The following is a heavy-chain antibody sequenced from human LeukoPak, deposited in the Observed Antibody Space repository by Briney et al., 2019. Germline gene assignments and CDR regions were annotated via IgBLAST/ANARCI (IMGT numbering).Heavy chain of an antibody. Sequence: GGSLRLSCAASGFTFSSYAMSWVRQAPGKGLEWGSAISGSDGSTYYAASVKGRFTISRDNSKNTLYLQMNSLRAEDTAVYSCAKDRSSWSEDYYYGMDVWGQGTTVIVSS. CDR1: GFTFSSYA. J-gene: IGHJ6*02. CDR2: ISGSDGST. V-gene: IGHV3-23*01. CDR3: AKDRSSWSEDYYYGMDV. D-gene: IGHD6-13*01.